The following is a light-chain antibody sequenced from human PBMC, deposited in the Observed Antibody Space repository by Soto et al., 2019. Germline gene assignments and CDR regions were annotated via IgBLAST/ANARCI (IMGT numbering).Light chain of an antibody. V-gene: IGKV3-15*01. Sequence: EIVLTQSPATLSVSPGERATLSCMPSQSVRSNLAWYQQRPGQAPRLLIYAASTRATGVPARFSGSGSGTEFTLTISSLQSEDFAVYYCQQFNSWPRTFGQGTKVDIK. J-gene: IGKJ1*01. CDR3: QQFNSWPRT. CDR1: QSVRSN. CDR2: AAS.